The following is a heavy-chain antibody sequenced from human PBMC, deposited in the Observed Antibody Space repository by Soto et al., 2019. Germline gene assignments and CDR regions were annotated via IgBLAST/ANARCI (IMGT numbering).Heavy chain of an antibody. CDR3: ARHWDIAVDF. V-gene: IGHV4-39*01. Sequence: LQLQESGPGLVQPSETLSLTCIVSGGSITSTTYYWGWIRQPPGRGLEWIGNFYYGGNTYYNPSLKSRVTIYADTSKNQFSLKLSSVTAADTAVYYCARHWDIAVDFWGRGTLVTVSS. J-gene: IGHJ4*02. CDR2: FYYGGNT. CDR1: GGSITSTTYY. D-gene: IGHD2-15*01.